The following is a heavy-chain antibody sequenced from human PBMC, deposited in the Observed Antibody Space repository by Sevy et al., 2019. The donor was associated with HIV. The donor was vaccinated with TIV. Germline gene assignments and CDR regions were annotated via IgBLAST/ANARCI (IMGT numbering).Heavy chain of an antibody. V-gene: IGHV3-21*06. CDR3: ARGPPDGSYDYFDY. D-gene: IGHD1-26*01. J-gene: IGHJ4*02. CDR1: GFTFSSYS. CDR2: ISGSSNYI. Sequence: GGSLRLSCAASGFTFSSYSMSWVRQAPGKGLEWVSAISGSSNYIYYAESVKGRFIISRDNVKNTLYLQMNSLRADDTAVYYCARGPPDGSYDYFDYWGQGTLVTVSS.